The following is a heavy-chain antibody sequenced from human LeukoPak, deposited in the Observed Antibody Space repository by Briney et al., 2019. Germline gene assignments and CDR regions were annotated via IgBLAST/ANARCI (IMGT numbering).Heavy chain of an antibody. J-gene: IGHJ4*02. CDR3: ARGIAVAAFDY. D-gene: IGHD6-19*01. Sequence: ASVKVSCKASGYTFTSYGISWVRQAPGQGLEWMGWISAYNGNTNYAQKFQGRVTMTRNTSTSTVYMELSSLRSEDTAVYYCARGIAVAAFDYWGQGTLVTVSS. CDR1: GYTFTSYG. V-gene: IGHV1-18*01. CDR2: ISAYNGNT.